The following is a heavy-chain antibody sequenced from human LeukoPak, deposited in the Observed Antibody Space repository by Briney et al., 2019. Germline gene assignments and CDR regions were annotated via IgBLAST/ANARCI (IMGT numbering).Heavy chain of an antibody. Sequence: GGSLRLSCSASGFTFSTYAMHWVRQAPGKGLEYVSGISNNGRSTYDADSVKGRFTISRDNSKNTLYLQMSSLRAEDTAVYYCVKDGSYYYGSGTYPCWGQGTLVTVSS. CDR3: VKDGSYYYGSGTYPC. D-gene: IGHD3-10*01. CDR1: GFTFSTYA. V-gene: IGHV3-64D*06. CDR2: ISNNGRST. J-gene: IGHJ4*02.